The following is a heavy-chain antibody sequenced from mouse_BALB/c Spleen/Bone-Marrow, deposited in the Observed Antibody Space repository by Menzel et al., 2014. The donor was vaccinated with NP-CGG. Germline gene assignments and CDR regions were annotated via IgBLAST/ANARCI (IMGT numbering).Heavy chain of an antibody. CDR1: GFAFSSYD. D-gene: IGHD4-1*01. Sequence: EVKLVESGGGLVKPGGSLKLSCAASGFAFSSYDMSWVRQTPEKRLEWVATIGSGGSYTYYPDSVKGRFTISRDNARNTLYLQMSSLRSEDTALYYCARPLTGAYFDYWGQGTTLTVSS. CDR3: ARPLTGAYFDY. V-gene: IGHV5-9*02. CDR2: IGSGGSYT. J-gene: IGHJ2*01.